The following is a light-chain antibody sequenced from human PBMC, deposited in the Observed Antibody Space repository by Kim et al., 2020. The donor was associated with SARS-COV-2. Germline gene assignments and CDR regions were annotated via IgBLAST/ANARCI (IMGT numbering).Light chain of an antibody. CDR1: SSDVGRYNC. Sequence: GHSNTISCNGSSSDVGRYNCVSWYKQHPGKAPNLMIYDVSQRPSGISNRFSGAKSGNTASLTISGLQAEDEADYYCSSYTSSSGWVFGGGTQLTVL. CDR2: DVS. CDR3: SSYTSSSGWV. V-gene: IGLV2-14*04. J-gene: IGLJ3*02.